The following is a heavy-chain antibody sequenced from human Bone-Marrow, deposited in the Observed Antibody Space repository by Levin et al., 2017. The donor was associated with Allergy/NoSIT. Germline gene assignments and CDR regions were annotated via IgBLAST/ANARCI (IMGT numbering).Heavy chain of an antibody. Sequence: ASVKVSCKASGYTFTGYYINWMRQAPGQGLEWMGWIDPNSGGTNYAQTFQGRVTMTRDTSISTVYMELSRLISDDTAVYYCARRHSSGIYDYFDYWGQGTTVTVSS. CDR1: GYTFTGYY. V-gene: IGHV1-2*02. J-gene: IGHJ4*02. CDR2: IDPNSGGT. D-gene: IGHD1-26*01. CDR3: ARRHSSGIYDYFDY.